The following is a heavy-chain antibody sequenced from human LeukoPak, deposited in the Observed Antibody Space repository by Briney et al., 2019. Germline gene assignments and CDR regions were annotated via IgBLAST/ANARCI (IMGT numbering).Heavy chain of an antibody. V-gene: IGHV3-23*01. J-gene: IGHJ4*02. CDR2: ISGSGGST. CDR3: AKDSRRAAAYDHFDY. Sequence: PGGSLRLSCAASGFTFSSYAMSWVRQAPGKGLEWVSAISGSGGSTYYADSVKGRYTISRDNSKNTLYLQMNSLRAEDTAVYYCAKDSRRAAAYDHFDYWGQGTLVTVSS. CDR1: GFTFSSYA. D-gene: IGHD6-13*01.